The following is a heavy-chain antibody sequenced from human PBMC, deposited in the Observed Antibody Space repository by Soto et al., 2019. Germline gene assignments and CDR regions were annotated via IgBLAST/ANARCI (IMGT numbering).Heavy chain of an antibody. CDR1: GLTFSSYA. V-gene: IGHV3-23*01. J-gene: IGHJ4*02. CDR2: ISGSGGST. D-gene: IGHD5-18*01. CDR3: AEGGYSYRGYFDY. Sequence: EVQLLESGGGLVLPGGSLRLSCAASGLTFSSYAMTWVRQAPGKGLEWVSSISGSGGSTYYADSVKGRFTISRDNSKNTLYLQMSSVRAEDTAVYYCAEGGYSYRGYFDYWGQGTLVTVSS.